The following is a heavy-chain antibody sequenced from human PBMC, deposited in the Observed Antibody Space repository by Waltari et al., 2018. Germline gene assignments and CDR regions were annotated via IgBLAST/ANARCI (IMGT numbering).Heavy chain of an antibody. V-gene: IGHV4-38-2*01. CDR2: IYHSGRT. D-gene: IGHD2-15*01. CDR3: ARRYCSGGSCTFDY. CDR1: GYSISSGYY. J-gene: IGHJ4*02. Sequence: QVQLQESGPGLVKPSETLSLTCAVSGYSISSGYYWGWIRQPPGKGLEWIGSIYHSGRTYYNPSLKSRVTIAVETSKNQFSLKLSSVTAADTAVYYCARRYCSGGSCTFDYWGQGTLVTVSS.